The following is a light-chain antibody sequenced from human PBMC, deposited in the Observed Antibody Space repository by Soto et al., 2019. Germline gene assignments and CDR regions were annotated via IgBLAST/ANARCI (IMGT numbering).Light chain of an antibody. CDR3: QQYVSIPLN. CDR1: QSVGTY. V-gene: IGKV3-20*01. J-gene: IGKJ4*01. Sequence: EIVLTQSPGTLSLSPGERATLSCRASQSVGTYLAWYQQKPGQAPRLLMYGASSRATGIPDRFSGSGSGTDFTLTISRLEPDDLAVYYCQQYVSIPLNFGGGTKV. CDR2: GAS.